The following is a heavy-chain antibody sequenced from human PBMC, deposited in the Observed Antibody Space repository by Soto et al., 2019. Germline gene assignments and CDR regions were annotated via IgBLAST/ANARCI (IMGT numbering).Heavy chain of an antibody. CDR2: ISSSSSTI. J-gene: IGHJ4*02. CDR1: GFTFSSYS. CDR3: ARDGVSYGSGSYYPDY. Sequence: EVQLVESGGGLVQPGGSLRLSCAASGFTFSSYSMNWDRQAPGKGLEWVSYISSSSSTIYYADSVKGRFTISRDNAKNSLYLQMNSLRAEDTAVYYCARDGVSYGSGSYYPDYWGQGTLVTVSS. V-gene: IGHV3-48*01. D-gene: IGHD3-10*01.